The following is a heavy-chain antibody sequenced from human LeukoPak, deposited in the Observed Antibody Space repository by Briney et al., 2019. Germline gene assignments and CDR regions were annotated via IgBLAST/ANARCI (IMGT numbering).Heavy chain of an antibody. D-gene: IGHD6-13*01. CDR2: IWYDGSKK. Sequence: GRSLRLSCAASGFSFSSYGMHWVRQAPGKGLEWVAVIWYDGSKKYYADSVKGRFIISRDNSRNTLYLQMNSLRAEDTAVYYCARGRAAGTRYYYGMDVWGQGTTVTVSS. J-gene: IGHJ6*02. CDR1: GFSFSSYG. V-gene: IGHV3-33*01. CDR3: ARGRAAGTRYYYGMDV.